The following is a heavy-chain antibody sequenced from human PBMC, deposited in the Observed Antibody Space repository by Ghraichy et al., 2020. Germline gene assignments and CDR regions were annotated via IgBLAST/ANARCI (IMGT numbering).Heavy chain of an antibody. CDR2: ISTSSRTI. V-gene: IGHV3-48*02. CDR3: ARASRVVRFYYYDGMDV. CDR1: GFTFGDYN. D-gene: IGHD4-23*01. J-gene: IGHJ6*02. Sequence: LSLTCVGSGFTFGDYNLNWVRQSPGKGLEWISYISTSSRTIFYAESVQGRFTISRDNAQNSLFLQMRSLRDEDTAVYYCARASRVVRFYYYDGMDVWGQGTTVTVSS.